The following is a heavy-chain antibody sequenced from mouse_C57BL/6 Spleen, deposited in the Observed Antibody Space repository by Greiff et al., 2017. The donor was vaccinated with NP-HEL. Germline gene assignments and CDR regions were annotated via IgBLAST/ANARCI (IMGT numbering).Heavy chain of an antibody. V-gene: IGHV5-12*01. CDR3: ARHFYYDYDEAMDY. CDR1: GFTFSDYY. CDR2: ISNGGGST. D-gene: IGHD2-4*01. J-gene: IGHJ4*01. Sequence: EVHLVESGGGLVQPGGSLKLSCAASGFTFSDYYMYWVRQTPEKRLEWVAYISNGGGSTYYPDTVKGRFTISRDNAKNTLYLQMSRLKSEDTAMYYCARHFYYDYDEAMDYWGQGTSVTVSS.